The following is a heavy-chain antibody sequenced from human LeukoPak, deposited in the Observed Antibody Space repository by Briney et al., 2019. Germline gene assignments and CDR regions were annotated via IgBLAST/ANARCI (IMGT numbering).Heavy chain of an antibody. V-gene: IGHV3-21*01. CDR3: ARGAPVAATDFDDY. D-gene: IGHD2-15*01. CDR1: GFTFSSYS. Sequence: GSLRLSFAASGFTFSSYSMNWVRQAPGKGLEWVSSISSSSSYIYYADSVKGRFTISRDNAKNSLYLQMNSLRAEDTAVYYCARGAPVAATDFDDYWGQGTLVTVSS. CDR2: ISSSSSYI. J-gene: IGHJ4*02.